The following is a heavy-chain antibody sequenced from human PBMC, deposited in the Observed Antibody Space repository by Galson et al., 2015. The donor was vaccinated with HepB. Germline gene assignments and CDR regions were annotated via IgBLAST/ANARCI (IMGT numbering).Heavy chain of an antibody. CDR3: TRAFRDLWCCSDC. V-gene: IGHV3-30*03. CDR1: GFTFSHAW. CDR2: ILNDGRNQ. Sequence: SLRLSCAASGFTFSHAWMSWVRQAPGKGLVWVAVILNDGRNQNYADSVKGRFTISRDNSKNTLYLQMNSLRAEDTAIYYCTRAFRDLWCCSDCWGQGTLVTVAS. J-gene: IGHJ4*02. D-gene: IGHD3-3*01.